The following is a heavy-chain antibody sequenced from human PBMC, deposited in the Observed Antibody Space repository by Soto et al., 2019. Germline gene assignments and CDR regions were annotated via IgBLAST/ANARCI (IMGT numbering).Heavy chain of an antibody. CDR3: AKDGSDNILDY. CDR2: ISYDGSNK. V-gene: IGHV3-30*18. J-gene: IGHJ4*02. CDR1: GFTFSSYG. D-gene: IGHD5-12*01. Sequence: QVQLVESGGGVVQPGRSLRLSCAASGFTFSSYGMHWLRQAPGKGLEWVAVISYDGSNKYYADSVKGRFTISRDNSKNTLYLQMNSLRAEDTAVYYCAKDGSDNILDYWGQGTLVTVSS.